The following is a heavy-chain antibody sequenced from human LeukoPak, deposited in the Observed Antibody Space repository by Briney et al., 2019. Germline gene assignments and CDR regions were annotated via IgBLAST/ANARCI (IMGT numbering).Heavy chain of an antibody. CDR3: ARLASYYYASGSYS. CDR1: GGSINRTSYY. D-gene: IGHD3-10*01. V-gene: IGHV4-39*01. Sequence: SETLSLTCTVSGGSINRTSYYCGWIRQPPGKGLEWIGTIYYTGSTYYNPSLKSRVTISVDTSKNQFSLKLSSVTAADTAVYYRARLASYYYASGSYSWGQGTLVTVSS. CDR2: IYYTGST. J-gene: IGHJ4*02.